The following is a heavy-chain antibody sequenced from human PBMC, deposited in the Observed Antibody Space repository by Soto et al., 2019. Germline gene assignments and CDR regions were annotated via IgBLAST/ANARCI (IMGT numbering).Heavy chain of an antibody. D-gene: IGHD2-2*03. CDR1: GGTFSSYA. V-gene: IGHV1-69*12. CDR3: ARDPGDCISTSCHRSNWFDP. Sequence: QVQLVQSGAEVKKPGSSVKVSYKASGGTFSSYAISWVRQAPGQGLEWMGGIIPIFGTANYAQKFQGRDTITAEASTSTAYMELSSLRSEDTAVYYCARDPGDCISTSCHRSNWFDPWGQGTLVTVSS. CDR2: IIPIFGTA. J-gene: IGHJ5*02.